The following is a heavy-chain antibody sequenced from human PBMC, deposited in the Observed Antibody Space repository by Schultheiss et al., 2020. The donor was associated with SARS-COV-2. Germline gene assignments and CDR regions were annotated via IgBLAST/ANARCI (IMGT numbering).Heavy chain of an antibody. V-gene: IGHV3-21*01. CDR1: RFTFSSYG. D-gene: IGHD3-3*01. CDR3: ARWGNDFWSGYSPPLDY. Sequence: GGSLRLSCAASRFTFSSYGMHWVRQAPGKGLEWVSSISSSSSYIYYADSVKGRFTISRDNAKNSLYLQMNSLRAEDTAVYYCARWGNDFWSGYSPPLDYWGQGTLVTVSS. J-gene: IGHJ4*02. CDR2: ISSSSSYI.